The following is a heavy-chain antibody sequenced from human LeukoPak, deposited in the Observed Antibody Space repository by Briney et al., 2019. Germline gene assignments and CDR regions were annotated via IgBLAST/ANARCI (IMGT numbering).Heavy chain of an antibody. D-gene: IGHD6-13*01. Sequence: PGGSLRLSCAASGFTFDSYGMNWVRQAPGKGLEWVSAISGSGDNTYYADSVKGRSTVSRDNSKNTLYLQMNSLRAEDTAVYYCARDPVQQQTDSGGYWGQGTLVTVPS. V-gene: IGHV3-23*01. CDR3: ARDPVQQQTDSGGY. CDR1: GFTFDSYG. CDR2: ISGSGDNT. J-gene: IGHJ4*02.